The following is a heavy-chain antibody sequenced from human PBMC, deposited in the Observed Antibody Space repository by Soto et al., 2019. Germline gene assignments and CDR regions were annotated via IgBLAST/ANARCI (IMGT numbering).Heavy chain of an antibody. CDR2: IIPIFGTA. CDR3: ARTQYIVVVVAAPPTRYDGMDV. J-gene: IGHJ6*02. Sequence: SVKVSCKASGYTFTSYAISWVRQAPGQGLEWMGGIIPIFGTANYAQKFQGRVTITADESTSTAYMELSSLRSEDTAVYYCARTQYIVVVVAAPPTRYDGMDVWGQGTTVTVSS. V-gene: IGHV1-69*13. D-gene: IGHD2-15*01. CDR1: GYTFTSYA.